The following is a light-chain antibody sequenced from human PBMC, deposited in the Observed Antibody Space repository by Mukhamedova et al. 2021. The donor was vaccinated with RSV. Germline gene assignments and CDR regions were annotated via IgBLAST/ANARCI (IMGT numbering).Light chain of an antibody. V-gene: IGKV3-20*01. J-gene: IGKJ4*01. CDR1: QSVSSTY. CDR2: ATS. CDR3: HQYGSTPLT. Sequence: GERATLSCRASQSVSSTYLAWYQQKPGQAPRLLIYATSSRATGISDRFSGSGSGTDFTLTISRLEPEDSAGYYCHQYGSTPLTFG.